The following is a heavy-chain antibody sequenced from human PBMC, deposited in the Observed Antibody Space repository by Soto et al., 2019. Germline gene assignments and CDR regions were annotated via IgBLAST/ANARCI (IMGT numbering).Heavy chain of an antibody. CDR2: IYTSGRT. V-gene: IGHV4-4*07. J-gene: IGHJ2*01. CDR1: GGSIGNYY. CDR3: ARDYDVNTALDYWYFDL. D-gene: IGHD5-18*01. Sequence: QVQLQESGPGLVKPSESLSLTCSVSGGSIGNYYWAWIRQSAGKGLEWIGRIYTSGRTHYNPSLTGRVTMSIDTSKNQFSLRLTSVTAADTAMYYCARDYDVNTALDYWYFDLWDRGTLVTVSS.